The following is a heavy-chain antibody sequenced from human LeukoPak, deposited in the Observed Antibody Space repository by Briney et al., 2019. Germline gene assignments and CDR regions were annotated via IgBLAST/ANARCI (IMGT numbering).Heavy chain of an antibody. V-gene: IGHV4-59*01. CDR2: VHYSGST. CDR1: GGSISSYY. Sequence: PSETLSLTCTVSGGSISSYYWSWIRQPPGKGLEWIGYVHYSGSTNYNPSLKSRITISVDTSKNQFSLKLSSVTAADTAVYYCAALWLPHDPRFDPWGQGTLVTVSS. CDR3: AALWLPHDPRFDP. J-gene: IGHJ5*02. D-gene: IGHD3-10*01.